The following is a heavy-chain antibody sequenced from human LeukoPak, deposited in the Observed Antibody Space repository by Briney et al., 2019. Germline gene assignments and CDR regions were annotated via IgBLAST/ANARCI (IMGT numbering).Heavy chain of an antibody. V-gene: IGHV4-59*01. Sequence: SEPLSLTCTVSGGSISSYYWSWIRQPPGKGLEWIGYIYYSGSTNYNPSLKSRVTISVDTSKNQFSLNLSSVTAADTAVYYCARYSSGWRSFDIWGQGTMVTVSS. CDR1: GGSISSYY. J-gene: IGHJ3*02. CDR2: IYYSGST. D-gene: IGHD6-19*01. CDR3: ARYSSGWRSFDI.